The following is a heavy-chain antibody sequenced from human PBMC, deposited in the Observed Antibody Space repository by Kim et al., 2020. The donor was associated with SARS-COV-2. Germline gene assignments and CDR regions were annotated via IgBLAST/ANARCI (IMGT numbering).Heavy chain of an antibody. CDR3: ARVLYQFRSGSYYNVFKGRSYYMDV. CDR2: MNPNSGNT. V-gene: IGHV1-8*01. Sequence: ASVKVSCKASGYTFTSYDINWVRQATGQGLEWMGWMNPNSGNTGYAQKFQGRVTMTRNTSISTAYMELSSLRSEDTAVYYCARVLYQFRSGSYYNVFKGRSYYMDVWGKGTTVTVSS. J-gene: IGHJ6*03. CDR1: GYTFTSYD. D-gene: IGHD3-10*01.